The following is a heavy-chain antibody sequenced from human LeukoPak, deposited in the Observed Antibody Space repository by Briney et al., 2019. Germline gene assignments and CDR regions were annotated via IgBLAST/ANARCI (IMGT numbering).Heavy chain of an antibody. CDR3: AKDLGSSGWYIDY. V-gene: IGHV3-30*18. J-gene: IGHJ4*02. Sequence: PGGSLRLSCAASGFTFSSYGTHWVRQAPGKGLEWVAVISYDGSNKYYADSVKGRFTTSRDNSKNTLYLQMNSLRAEDTAVYYCAKDLGSSGWYIDYWGQGTLVTVSS. CDR2: ISYDGSNK. CDR1: GFTFSSYG. D-gene: IGHD6-19*01.